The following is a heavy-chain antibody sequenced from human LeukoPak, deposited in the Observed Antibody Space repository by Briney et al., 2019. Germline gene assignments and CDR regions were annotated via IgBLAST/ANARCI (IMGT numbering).Heavy chain of an antibody. CDR1: GYSISSGYY. J-gene: IGHJ4*02. V-gene: IGHV4-38-2*01. D-gene: IGHD5-18*01. Sequence: PSETLSLTCAVSGYSISSGYYWGWIRQPPGKGLEWIGTIYHNGNTYYNPSLKSRVTISVDTSKNQFSLKLSSVTAADTAVYYCARVRYNYGDSDYWRQGTLVTVSS. CDR2: IYHNGNT. CDR3: ARVRYNYGDSDY.